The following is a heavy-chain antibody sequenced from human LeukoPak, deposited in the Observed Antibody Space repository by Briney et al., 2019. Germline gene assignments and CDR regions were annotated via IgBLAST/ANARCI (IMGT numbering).Heavy chain of an antibody. Sequence: SETLSLTCTVSGASISSGGYFWGWIRQPPWKGLEWMGYFFYSGSTYYNPSLKSRVTISVDTSKNQISLKLSSVTAADTAVYYCARAPGSAYNAYYFDYWGQGTLVTVSS. D-gene: IGHD1-1*01. CDR2: FFYSGST. CDR3: ARAPGSAYNAYYFDY. CDR1: GASISSGGYF. V-gene: IGHV4-31*03. J-gene: IGHJ4*02.